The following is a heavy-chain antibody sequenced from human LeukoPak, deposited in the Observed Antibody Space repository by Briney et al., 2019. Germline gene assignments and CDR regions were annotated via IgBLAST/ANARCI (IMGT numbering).Heavy chain of an antibody. CDR1: GGSISSGGYY. Sequence: PSQTLPLTCTVSGGSISSGGYYWSWIRQHPGKGLEWIGYIYYSGSTYYNPSLKSRVTISVDTSKNQFSLKLSSVTAADTAVYYCASGYVWSGYYIGPFDYWGQGTLVTVSS. CDR2: IYYSGST. CDR3: ASGYVWSGYYIGPFDY. V-gene: IGHV4-31*03. J-gene: IGHJ4*02. D-gene: IGHD3-3*01.